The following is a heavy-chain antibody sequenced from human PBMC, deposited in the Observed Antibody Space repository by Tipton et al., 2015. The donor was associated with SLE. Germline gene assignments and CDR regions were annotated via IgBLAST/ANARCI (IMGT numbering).Heavy chain of an antibody. CDR2: IYTSGST. D-gene: IGHD6-6*01. CDR3: ARGSSSSWFDP. V-gene: IGHV4-61*02. J-gene: IGHJ5*02. Sequence: TLSLTCTVSGGSISSGGYYWSWIRQPAGKGLEWIGRIYTSGSTNYNPSLKSRVTISVDTSKNQFSLKLSSVTAADTAVYYCARGSSSSWFDPWGQGTLVTVSS. CDR1: GGSISSGGYY.